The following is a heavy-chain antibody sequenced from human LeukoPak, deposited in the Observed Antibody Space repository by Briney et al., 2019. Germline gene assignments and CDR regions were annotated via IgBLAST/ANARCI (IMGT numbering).Heavy chain of an antibody. CDR3: ARGRAPDY. Sequence: PSETLSLTCAVYGGSFSGYYWSWIRQPPGKGLEWIGEINHSGSANYNPSLKSRVTISVDTSKNQFSLKLSSVTAADMAVYYCARGRAPDYWGQGTLVTVSS. CDR2: INHSGSA. V-gene: IGHV4-34*01. J-gene: IGHJ4*02. CDR1: GGSFSGYY.